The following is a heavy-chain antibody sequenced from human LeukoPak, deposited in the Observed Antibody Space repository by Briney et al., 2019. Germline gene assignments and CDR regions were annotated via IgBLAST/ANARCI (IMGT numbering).Heavy chain of an antibody. CDR2: IYYNGAT. CDR3: AKYGGSGWVIDH. D-gene: IGHD6-19*01. Sequence: SETLSLTCTVSGGSIRTYYWPWIRQPPGKGLEWIGYIYYNGATSYNPSLMSRVTISVDTSKNQFSLKLTSVIAADTAVYYCAKYGGSGWVIDHWGQGTLVTVSS. V-gene: IGHV4-59*08. CDR1: GGSIRTYY. J-gene: IGHJ4*02.